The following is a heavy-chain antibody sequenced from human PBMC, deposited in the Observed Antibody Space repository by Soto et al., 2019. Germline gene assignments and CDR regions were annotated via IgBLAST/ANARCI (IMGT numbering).Heavy chain of an antibody. J-gene: IGHJ4*02. D-gene: IGHD1-26*01. V-gene: IGHV4-4*02. CDR1: GGSISNTNW. CDR3: ASRLGATRFDN. CDR2: IYHSGST. Sequence: PSETLSLTCAISGGSISNTNWWSWFRQPPGKGLEWIGEIYHSGSTNYKPSLKSRLSISVDKSRNQFSLRLSSVTAADTAVYYCASRLGATRFDNWGQGILVTVSS.